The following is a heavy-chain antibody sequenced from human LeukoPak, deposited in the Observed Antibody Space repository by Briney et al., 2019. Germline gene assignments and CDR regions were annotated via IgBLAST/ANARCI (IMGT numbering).Heavy chain of an antibody. CDR3: ARDRKNGYYYGMDV. Sequence: GGSLRLSCAASGFTFSSYSMNWVRQAPGKGLEWVSSISSSSYIYYADSVKGRFTISRDNAKNSLYLQMNSLRAEDTAVYYCARDRKNGYYYGMDVWGQGTTVTVSS. D-gene: IGHD1-14*01. J-gene: IGHJ6*02. V-gene: IGHV3-21*01. CDR2: ISSSSYI. CDR1: GFTFSSYS.